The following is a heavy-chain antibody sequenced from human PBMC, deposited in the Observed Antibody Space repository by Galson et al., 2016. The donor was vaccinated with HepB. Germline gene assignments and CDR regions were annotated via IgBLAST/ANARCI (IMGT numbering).Heavy chain of an antibody. Sequence: SLRLSCAASGFTFSNYAMHWVRQAPGKGLEWVAVISHDGSKNYDADSIKGRFTISRDNSKNTLYLQMNSGKPEDTAMYFCARGGSGGDNYYDMDFWGQGTTGTVSS. CDR1: GFTFSNYA. CDR3: ARGGSGGDNYYDMDF. CDR2: ISHDGSKN. J-gene: IGHJ6*02. V-gene: IGHV3-30*04. D-gene: IGHD1-26*01.